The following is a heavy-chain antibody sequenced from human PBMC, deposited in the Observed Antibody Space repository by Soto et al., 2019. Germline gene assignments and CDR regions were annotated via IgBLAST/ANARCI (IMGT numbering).Heavy chain of an antibody. V-gene: IGHV1-18*04. Sequence: GASVKVSCKASGYTFTSYGISWLRQSPGQGLEWMGWISAYNGNTNYAQKLQGRVTMTTDTSTSTAYMELRSLRSDDTAVYYCARDLRSYGFFGTLYYYYGMDVWGQGTTVTVSS. CDR2: ISAYNGNT. D-gene: IGHD5-18*01. J-gene: IGHJ6*02. CDR1: GYTFTSYG. CDR3: ARDLRSYGFFGTLYYYYGMDV.